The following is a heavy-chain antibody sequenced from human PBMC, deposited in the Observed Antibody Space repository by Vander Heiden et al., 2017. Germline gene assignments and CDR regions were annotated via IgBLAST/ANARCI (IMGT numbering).Heavy chain of an antibody. V-gene: IGHV4-31*03. CDR2: IYYSGST. D-gene: IGHD1-1*01. CDR3: ARGTGTSYDY. Sequence: QVHLQESGPGLVKPSQTLSLTCTVPGGSISSGAYYWSWIRQHPGKGLEWIGYIYYSGSTYYNPSLKSRLTISVDTSKSQFSLILSSVTAADTAVYYCARGTGTSYDYWGQGTLVTVSS. J-gene: IGHJ4*02. CDR1: GGSISSGAYY.